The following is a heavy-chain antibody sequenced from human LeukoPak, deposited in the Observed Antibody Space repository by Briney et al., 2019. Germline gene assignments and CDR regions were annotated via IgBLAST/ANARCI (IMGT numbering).Heavy chain of an antibody. V-gene: IGHV3-30*18. D-gene: IGHD5-18*01. Sequence: GGSLRLSCAASGFTFSSYGMHWVRQAPGKGLEWVAVISYDGSNKYYADSVKSRFTISRDNSKNTLYLQMNSLRAEDTAVYYCAKGSPHSYGYVWGQGTLVTVSS. CDR1: GFTFSSYG. CDR3: AKGSPHSYGYV. J-gene: IGHJ4*02. CDR2: ISYDGSNK.